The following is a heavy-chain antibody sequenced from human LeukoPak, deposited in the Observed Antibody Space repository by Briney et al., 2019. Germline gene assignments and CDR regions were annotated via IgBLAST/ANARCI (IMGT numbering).Heavy chain of an antibody. CDR2: IDPSDSYT. Sequence: GESLKISCKGSGYTFATYWIGWVRQMPGKGLEWMGRIDPSDSYTNYSPSFQGHVTISADKSISTAYLQWSSLKASDTAMYYCATLYGSGSPYWFDPWGQGTLVTVSS. CDR1: GYTFATYW. V-gene: IGHV5-10-1*01. D-gene: IGHD3-10*01. J-gene: IGHJ5*02. CDR3: ATLYGSGSPYWFDP.